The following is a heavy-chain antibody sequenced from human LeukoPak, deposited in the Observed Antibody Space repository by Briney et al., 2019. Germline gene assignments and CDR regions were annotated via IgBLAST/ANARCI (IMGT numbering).Heavy chain of an antibody. V-gene: IGHV4-59*01. Sequence: SETLSLTCTVSGGSISSFHWNWLRQSPGRGLEWIGYVYGGGVTNYNPSLRFRVTMSIDTSKNKFSLNLKSVTAEDTAVYYCARSVGSNWSYFFDYWGRGTLVTVSS. J-gene: IGHJ4*02. CDR2: VYGGGVT. CDR1: GGSISSFH. D-gene: IGHD6-13*01. CDR3: ARSVGSNWSYFFDY.